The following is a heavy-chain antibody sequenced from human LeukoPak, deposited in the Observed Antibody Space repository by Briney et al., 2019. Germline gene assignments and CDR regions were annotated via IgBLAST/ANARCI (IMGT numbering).Heavy chain of an antibody. Sequence: PSETLSLTCAVYGGSFSGYYWSWIRQPPGKGLEWIGEINHSGSTNYNPSLKSRVTISVDTSKNQFSLKLSSVTAADTAVYYCARGSVYCSGGSCYSIYYGMDVWGQGTTVTVSS. CDR2: INHSGST. D-gene: IGHD2-15*01. J-gene: IGHJ6*02. CDR3: ARGSVYCSGGSCYSIYYGMDV. V-gene: IGHV4-34*01. CDR1: GGSFSGYY.